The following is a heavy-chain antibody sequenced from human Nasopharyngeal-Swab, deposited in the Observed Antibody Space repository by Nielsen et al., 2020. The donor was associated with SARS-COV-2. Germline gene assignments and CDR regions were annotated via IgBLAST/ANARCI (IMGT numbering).Heavy chain of an antibody. V-gene: IGHV3-74*01. D-gene: IGHD4-11*01. CDR2: INTVGSST. CDR1: GFTFSSYW. CDR3: TKGRADYSNPSFDN. J-gene: IGHJ4*02. Sequence: GESLKISCAASGFTFSSYWMHWVRQAAGKGLVWVSRINTVGSSTIYADSVKGRFTISRDNARNSLYLQMNSLTTDDMALYYCTKGRADYSNPSFDNWGQGTLVTVSS.